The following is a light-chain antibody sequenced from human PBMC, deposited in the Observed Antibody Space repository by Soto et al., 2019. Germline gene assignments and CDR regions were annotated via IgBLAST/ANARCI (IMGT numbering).Light chain of an antibody. Sequence: AIRMTQSPSSFSASTGDRVTITCRASQGISSYLAWYQQKPGKAPKLLIYAASTLQSGVPSRFSGSGSWTDFTLTIRCLQSEDCATYYCQQYYSHPWTHGQGTKLEIK. CDR3: QQYYSHPWT. CDR1: QGISSY. J-gene: IGKJ1*01. V-gene: IGKV1-8*01. CDR2: AAS.